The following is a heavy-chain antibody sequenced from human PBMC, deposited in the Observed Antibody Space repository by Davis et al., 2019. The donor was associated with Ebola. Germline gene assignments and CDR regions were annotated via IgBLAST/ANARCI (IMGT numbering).Heavy chain of an antibody. D-gene: IGHD3-16*01. CDR3: ARHLSWANGMDV. CDR2: INPVDSDT. Sequence: KVSCKGSGYSFTGNWIAWVRQMPGESLEWMGIINPVDSDTRYSPSFRGQVIISVDKSISTAYLEWSSLKASDTAMYYCARHLSWANGMDVWGQGTTVAVSS. J-gene: IGHJ6*02. CDR1: GYSFTGNW. V-gene: IGHV5-51*01.